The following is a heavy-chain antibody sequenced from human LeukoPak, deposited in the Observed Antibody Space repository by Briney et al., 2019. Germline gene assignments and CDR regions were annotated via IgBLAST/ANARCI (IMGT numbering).Heavy chain of an antibody. Sequence: GGSLRLSCAASGFNISDFWMTWVRQAPGKGLEWVANIKEDGTEKHLVDSVKGRFTISRDNTKNLLYLQMNSLRGDDTATYYCVRESRPGGAMGLYHNFDYWGQGTLVTVSS. V-gene: IGHV3-7*01. CDR1: GFNISDFW. CDR3: VRESRPGGAMGLYHNFDY. J-gene: IGHJ4*02. CDR2: IKEDGTEK. D-gene: IGHD3-16*01.